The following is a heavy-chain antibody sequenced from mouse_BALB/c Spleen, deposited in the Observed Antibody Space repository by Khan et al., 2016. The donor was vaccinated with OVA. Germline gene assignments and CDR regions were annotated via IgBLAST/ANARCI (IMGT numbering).Heavy chain of an antibody. V-gene: IGHV2-6-1*01. CDR2: IWSDGTT. Sequence: VKLMESGPGLVAPSQSLSITCTISGFSLTNYGVHWVRQPPGKGLEWLVVIWSDGTTTYDSALKSRLTISKENSKSQVFLKMDSLQTDDTAMYYCARQPYFHYYVMDYWGQGTSVTVSS. CDR3: ARQPYFHYYVMDY. J-gene: IGHJ4*01. D-gene: IGHD2-10*01. CDR1: GFSLTNYG.